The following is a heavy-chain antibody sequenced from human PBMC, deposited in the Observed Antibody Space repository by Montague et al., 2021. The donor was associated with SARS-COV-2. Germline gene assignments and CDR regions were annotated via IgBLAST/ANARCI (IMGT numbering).Heavy chain of an antibody. CDR2: IYYSGST. CDR1: GGSISSGGYY. CDR3: ARVQGITMIVVVIGAFDI. D-gene: IGHD3-22*01. V-gene: IGHV4-31*03. Sequence: TLSLTRTVSGGSISSGGYYWSWIRQHPGKGLEWIGYIYYSGSTYYNPSLKSRVTISVDTSKNQFSLKLSSVTAADTAVYYCARVQGITMIVVVIGAFDIWGQGKMVTVSS. J-gene: IGHJ3*02.